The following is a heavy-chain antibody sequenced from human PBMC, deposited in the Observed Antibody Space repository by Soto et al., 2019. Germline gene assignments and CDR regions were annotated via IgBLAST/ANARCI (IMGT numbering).Heavy chain of an antibody. CDR3: VRRHVSATGIDWFDP. Sequence: GASVKVSCKASGYTFTRYCIHWVRQAPGQRLEWMGWINAANGDTKYSPKFPGRVTITRDTSASTAYMELSSLRSEDTAVYYCVRRHVSATGIDWFDPWGQGTLVTVSS. J-gene: IGHJ5*02. V-gene: IGHV1-3*01. CDR2: INAANGDT. CDR1: GYTFTRYC. D-gene: IGHD6-13*01.